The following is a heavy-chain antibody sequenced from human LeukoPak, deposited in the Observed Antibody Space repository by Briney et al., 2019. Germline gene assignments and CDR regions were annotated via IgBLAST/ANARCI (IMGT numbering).Heavy chain of an antibody. Sequence: SETLSLTCTVSGGSISNYYWSWIRQPPGKGLEWIGNIFYSGSTYYGPSLKSRLTISLDTSRNQFSLKLNSVTAADTAVYYCAKSNGYGLIDIWGQGTMVTVSS. CDR2: IFYSGST. CDR3: AKSNGYGLIDI. J-gene: IGHJ3*02. CDR1: GGSISNYY. D-gene: IGHD3-10*01. V-gene: IGHV4-59*12.